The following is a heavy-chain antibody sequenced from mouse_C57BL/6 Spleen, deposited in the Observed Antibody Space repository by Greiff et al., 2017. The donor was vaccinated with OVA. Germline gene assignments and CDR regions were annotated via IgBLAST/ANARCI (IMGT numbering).Heavy chain of an antibody. D-gene: IGHD1-1*01. J-gene: IGHJ2*01. CDR1: GYTFTSYW. V-gene: IGHV1-52*01. Sequence: VQLQQPGAELVRPGSSVKLSCKASGYTFTSYWMHWVKQRPIQGLEWIGNIDPPDSETHYNQKFKDKATLTVDKSSSTAYMQLSSLTSEDSAVYYCARTTTVVAFDYWGQGTTLTVSS. CDR3: ARTTTVVAFDY. CDR2: IDPPDSET.